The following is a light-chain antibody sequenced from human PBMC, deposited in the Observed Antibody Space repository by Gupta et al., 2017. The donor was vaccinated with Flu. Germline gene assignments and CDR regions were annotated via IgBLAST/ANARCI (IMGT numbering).Light chain of an antibody. CDR2: GAS. CDR1: QSVSSSY. V-gene: IGKV3-20*01. J-gene: IGKJ4*01. CDR3: QQYDSSPRN. Sequence: ERATLSCRASQSVSSSYLAWYQQKPAQAPRLLIYGASSRATGIPDRFSGSGSGTDFTLTISRLEPEDFAVYYCQQYDSSPRNFGGGTKVEIK.